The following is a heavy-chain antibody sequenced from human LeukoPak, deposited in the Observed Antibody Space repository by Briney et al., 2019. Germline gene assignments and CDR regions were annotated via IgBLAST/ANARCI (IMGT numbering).Heavy chain of an antibody. Sequence: GGSLRLSCAASGFTFSNYNMNWVRQVPGKGLEWVSYISSSSSYTNYADSVKGRFTISRDNAKNSLYLQMNSLRAEDTAVYYCARDREYYYDSSGYREIDYWGQGTLVTVSS. CDR3: ARDREYYYDSSGYREIDY. CDR2: ISSSSSYT. V-gene: IGHV3-21*05. J-gene: IGHJ4*02. D-gene: IGHD3-22*01. CDR1: GFTFSNYN.